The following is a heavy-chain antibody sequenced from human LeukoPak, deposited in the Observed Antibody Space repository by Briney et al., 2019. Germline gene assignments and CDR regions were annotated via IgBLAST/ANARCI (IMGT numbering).Heavy chain of an antibody. J-gene: IGHJ4*02. V-gene: IGHV1-18*01. CDR1: GYTFTSYG. Sequence: GASVKVSCKASGYTFTSYGINWVRQAPGQGLAWMGWINTDRGNTRYAQNFQGRVTMTRDISTNTVYMDLGSLTSDDTAVYYCARGISETTVIPIDYWGPGTLVTVSS. CDR2: INTDRGNT. D-gene: IGHD4-17*01. CDR3: ARGISETTVIPIDY.